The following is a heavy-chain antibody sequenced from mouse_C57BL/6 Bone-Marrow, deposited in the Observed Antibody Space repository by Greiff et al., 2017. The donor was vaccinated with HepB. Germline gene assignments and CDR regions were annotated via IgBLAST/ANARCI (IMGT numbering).Heavy chain of an antibody. CDR1: GYTFTDYE. J-gene: IGHJ2*01. Sequence: QVQLQQSGAELVRPGASVTLSCKASGYTFTDYEMHWVKQTPVHGLEWIGAIDPETGGTAYNQKFKGKAILTADKSSSTAYMELRSLTSEDCAVYYWTWGVRTRDYWGQGTTLTVSS. V-gene: IGHV1-15*01. CDR2: IDPETGGT. D-gene: IGHD5-1*01. CDR3: TWGVRTRDY.